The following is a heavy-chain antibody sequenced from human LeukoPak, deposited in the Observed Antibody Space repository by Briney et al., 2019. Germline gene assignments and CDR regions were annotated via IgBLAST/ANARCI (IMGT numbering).Heavy chain of an antibody. CDR3: AMVRNPTYHFDY. CDR2: IYYSGIT. CDR1: GGSISSYY. J-gene: IGHJ4*02. V-gene: IGHV4-59*08. Sequence: SETLSLTCTVSGGSISSYYWSWIRQPPGKGLEWIGYIYYSGITNYNPSLKSRVTISVDTSKHQFSLKLSSVTAADTAVYYCAMVRNPTYHFDYWGQGTLVTVSS. D-gene: IGHD6-13*01.